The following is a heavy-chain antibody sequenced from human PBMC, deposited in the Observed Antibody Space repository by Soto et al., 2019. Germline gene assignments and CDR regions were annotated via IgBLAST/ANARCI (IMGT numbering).Heavy chain of an antibody. V-gene: IGHV4-59*08. D-gene: IGHD3-22*01. Sequence: SETLSLTCTVSGGSISSYYWSWIRQPPGKGLEWIGYIYYSGSTNYNPSLKSRVTISVDTSKNQFSLKLSSVTAADTAVYYCARHYYDSSGYGFDPWGQGTLVTVSS. CDR1: GGSISSYY. J-gene: IGHJ5*02. CDR3: ARHYYDSSGYGFDP. CDR2: IYYSGST.